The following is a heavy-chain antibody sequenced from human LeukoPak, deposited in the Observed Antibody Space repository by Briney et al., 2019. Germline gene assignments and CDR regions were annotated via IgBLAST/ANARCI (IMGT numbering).Heavy chain of an antibody. CDR2: IIPIFGTA. CDR3: ARPTYYYDSSGYEEYFQH. J-gene: IGHJ1*01. Sequence: SVKVSCKASGYTFTSYGISWVRQAPGQGLEWMGGIIPIFGTANYAQKFQGRVTITADESTSTAYMELSSLRSEDTAVYYCARPTYYYDSSGYEEYFQHWGQGTLVTVSS. D-gene: IGHD3-22*01. CDR1: GYTFTSYG. V-gene: IGHV1-69*13.